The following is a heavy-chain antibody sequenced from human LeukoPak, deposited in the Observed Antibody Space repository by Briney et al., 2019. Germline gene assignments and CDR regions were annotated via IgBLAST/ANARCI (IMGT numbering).Heavy chain of an antibody. J-gene: IGHJ4*02. V-gene: IGHV4-59*08. Sequence: SETLSLTCTVSGGSISSYYWSWIRQPPGKGLEWIGYIYYSGSTNYNPSLKSRVTISVDTSKNQFSLKLSSVTAADTAVYYCARHRATNGYCSSTSCPLDYWGQGTLVTVSS. CDR3: ARHRATNGYCSSTSCPLDY. CDR2: IYYSGST. D-gene: IGHD2-2*01. CDR1: GGSISSYY.